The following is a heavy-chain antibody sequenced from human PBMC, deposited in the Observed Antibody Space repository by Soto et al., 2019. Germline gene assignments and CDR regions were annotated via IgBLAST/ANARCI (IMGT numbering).Heavy chain of an antibody. CDR2: IIPMFGTA. V-gene: IGHV1-69*12. J-gene: IGHJ4*02. CDR3: ASGIQLWLRRINNGYSG. Sequence: QVQLVQSGAEVKKPESSVKVSCKAPGGPFSTYAISWVGQAPGQGLEWMGGIIPMFGTANYAQRFQDRVTITADEATNTVYMELSSLRSEDTAVYFCASGIQLWLRRINNGYSGWGQGTLVTVSS. CDR1: GGPFSTYA. D-gene: IGHD5-18*01.